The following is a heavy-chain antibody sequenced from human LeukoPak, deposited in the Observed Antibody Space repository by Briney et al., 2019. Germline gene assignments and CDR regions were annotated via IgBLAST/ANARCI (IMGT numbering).Heavy chain of an antibody. Sequence: AGGSLRLSCAASGFTFRSYAMSWVRQAPGKGLEWVSAITDRGTNTYYADSVKGRFTISRDNSKNTLFLQMNSLRAEDTAVYFCARDRLENINIVVVHNFVGGAFDIWGQGTMVSVSS. CDR2: ITDRGTNT. V-gene: IGHV3-23*01. CDR1: GFTFRSYA. J-gene: IGHJ3*02. D-gene: IGHD3-22*01. CDR3: ARDRLENINIVVVHNFVGGAFDI.